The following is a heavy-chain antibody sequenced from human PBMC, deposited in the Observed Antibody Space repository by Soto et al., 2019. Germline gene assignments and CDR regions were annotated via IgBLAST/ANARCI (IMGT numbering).Heavy chain of an antibody. D-gene: IGHD3-9*01. CDR3: ARHDWAKPFDY. V-gene: IGHV4-39*01. CDR2: IYYSGST. Sequence: QLQLQESGPGLVKPSETLSLTCTVSGGSISSSSYYWGWIRQPPGKGLVWFGSIYYSGSTYYNPSLKSRVTIAVDTSKNQFSLKLSSVTAADAAVYYCARHDWAKPFDYWGQGTLVTVSS. J-gene: IGHJ4*02. CDR1: GGSISSSSYY.